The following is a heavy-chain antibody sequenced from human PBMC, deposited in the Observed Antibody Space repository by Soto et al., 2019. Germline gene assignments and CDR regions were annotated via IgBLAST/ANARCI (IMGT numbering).Heavy chain of an antibody. J-gene: IGHJ6*03. CDR2: IYYSGST. V-gene: IGHV4-39*01. CDR1: GGSLSSSSYY. Sequence: SQTLSLTCTVSGGSLSSSSYYWGWIRQPPGKGLEWIGSIYYSGSTYYNPSLKSRVTISVDTSKNQFSLKLSSVTAADTAVYYCARKDCSGGSCYSPYYYYMDVWGKGTTVTVSS. D-gene: IGHD2-15*01. CDR3: ARKDCSGGSCYSPYYYYMDV.